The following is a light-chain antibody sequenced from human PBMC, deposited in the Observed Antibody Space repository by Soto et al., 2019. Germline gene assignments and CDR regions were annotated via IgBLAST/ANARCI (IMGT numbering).Light chain of an antibody. CDR2: DAS. J-gene: IGKJ1*01. CDR3: QQYGSSVWT. Sequence: EIVLTQSPGTLSLSPGERATLSCRASQSVSSSKLAWYQQKTSKAPSFFICDASSRPTGVSDGFSGGGSGTDFTLAIIFLEPEDFAVYYYQQYGSSVWTFGQGTMVDIK. V-gene: IGKV3-20*01. CDR1: QSVSSSK.